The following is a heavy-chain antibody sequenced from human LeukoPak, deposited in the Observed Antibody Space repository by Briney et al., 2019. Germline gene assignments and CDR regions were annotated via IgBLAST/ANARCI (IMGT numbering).Heavy chain of an antibody. J-gene: IGHJ5*02. CDR3: ARRRAAPYQPFDP. CDR1: GYSISSGYY. D-gene: IGHD2-15*01. CDR2: IYHSGST. Sequence: PSETLSLTCAVSGYSISSGYYWGWIRQPPGKGLEWIGSIYHSGSTYYNPSLKSRVTISVDTSKNQFSLKLSSVTAADTAVYYCARRRAAPYQPFDPWGQGTLVTVSS. V-gene: IGHV4-38-2*01.